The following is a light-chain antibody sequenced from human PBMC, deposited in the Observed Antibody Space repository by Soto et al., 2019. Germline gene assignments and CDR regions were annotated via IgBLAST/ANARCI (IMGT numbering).Light chain of an antibody. CDR1: QSVSSSY. CDR3: QQYGSSPGT. V-gene: IGKV3-20*01. Sequence: EIVLTQSPGSLSLSPGERATLSCRASQSVSSSYLAWYQQKPGQAPRLLIYGASSRATGIPDRFSGSGSGTDLTLTISRLETEDFAVYYCQQYGSSPGTFGQGTNVDIK. CDR2: GAS. J-gene: IGKJ1*01.